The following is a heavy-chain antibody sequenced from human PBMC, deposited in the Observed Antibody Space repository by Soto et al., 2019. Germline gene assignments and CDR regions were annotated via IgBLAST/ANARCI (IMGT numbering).Heavy chain of an antibody. J-gene: IGHJ6*03. CDR3: ATYDSPYYYMDV. Sequence: QVQLQESGPGLVKPSETLSLTCTVSGGSISRYFWRWIRQPPGKGLQWIGHIYYSGSTDYNPSLTSRVAISVDASKTHFSLRLNSVTAADAAVYYCATYDSPYYYMDVWGKGTTVTVSS. CDR1: GGSISRYF. D-gene: IGHD3-16*01. CDR2: IYYSGST. V-gene: IGHV4-59*13.